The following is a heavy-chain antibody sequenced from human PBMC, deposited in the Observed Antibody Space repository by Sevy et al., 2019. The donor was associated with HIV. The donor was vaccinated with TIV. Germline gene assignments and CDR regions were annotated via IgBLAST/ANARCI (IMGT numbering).Heavy chain of an antibody. CDR2: TYYRSKWYN. CDR3: AREGGSYCSITGCYRGGLFAAAVDY. CDR1: GDSVSSNSAA. V-gene: IGHV6-1*01. J-gene: IGHJ4*02. Sequence: SQTLSLTCAISGDSVSSNSAAWNWIRQSPSRGLEWLRRTYYRSKWYNDYAVSVKSRITINPDTSKNHFSLQLNSVTPADTAVYHCAREGGSYCSITGCYRGGLFAAAVDYWGQGTLVNRLL. D-gene: IGHD2-2*02.